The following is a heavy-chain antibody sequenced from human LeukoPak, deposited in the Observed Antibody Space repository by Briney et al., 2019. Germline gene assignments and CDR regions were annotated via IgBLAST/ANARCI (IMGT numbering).Heavy chain of an antibody. J-gene: IGHJ3*02. CDR2: IYYSGST. D-gene: IGHD1-26*01. CDR3: ARPDSGTYVARAFDI. Sequence: PSETLSLTCTVSGGSISSSLYYWGWFRQPPGKGLEWIGSIYYSGSTYYTPSLKSRATISVDTSKNQFSLKLSSVTAADTAIYYCARPDSGTYVARAFDIWGQGTLVSVSS. CDR1: GGSISSSLYY. V-gene: IGHV4-39*01.